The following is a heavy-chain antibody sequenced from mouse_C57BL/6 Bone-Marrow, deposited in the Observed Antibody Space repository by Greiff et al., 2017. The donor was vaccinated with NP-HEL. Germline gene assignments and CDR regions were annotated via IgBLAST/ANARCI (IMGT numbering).Heavy chain of an antibody. CDR3: ARTVVGYFDV. D-gene: IGHD1-1*01. V-gene: IGHV1-81*01. J-gene: IGHJ1*03. CDR1: GYTFTSYG. CDR2: IYPRSGNT. Sequence: VKLQQSGAELARPGASVKLSCKASGYTFTSYGISWVKQRTGQGLEWIGEIYPRSGNTYYNEKFKGKATLTADKSSSTAYMELRSLTSEDSAVYFCARTVVGYFDVWGTGTTVTVSS.